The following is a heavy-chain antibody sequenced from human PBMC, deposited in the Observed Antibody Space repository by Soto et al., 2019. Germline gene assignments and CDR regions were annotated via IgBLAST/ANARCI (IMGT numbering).Heavy chain of an antibody. CDR2: IKPDGSEK. Sequence: EVQLVESGGGLVQPGGSLRLSCVASGFTFTDHWMTWDRQAPGRRPEWGANIKPDGSEKYYMDSVRARLAISRDNAKTSLSLLMNSMGPEDTAMFFCVRIRGGGAYDLWGQGKMVSVS. D-gene: IGHD3-3*01. CDR3: VRIRGGGAYDL. J-gene: IGHJ3*01. V-gene: IGHV3-7*05. CDR1: GFTFTDHW.